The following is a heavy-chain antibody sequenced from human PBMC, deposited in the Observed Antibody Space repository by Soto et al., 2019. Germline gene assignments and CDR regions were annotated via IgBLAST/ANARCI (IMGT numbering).Heavy chain of an antibody. V-gene: IGHV4-31*03. CDR1: GGSISSGGYY. D-gene: IGHD4-17*01. Sequence: QVQLQESGPGLVKPSQTLSLTGTVSGGSISSGGYYWSWIRQHPGKGLEWIGYIYYSGSTYYNPSLKSRVTISVDTSKNQFSLKLSSVTAADTAVYYCARDGAARRLWFDPWGQGTLVTVSS. CDR2: IYYSGST. CDR3: ARDGAARRLWFDP. J-gene: IGHJ5*02.